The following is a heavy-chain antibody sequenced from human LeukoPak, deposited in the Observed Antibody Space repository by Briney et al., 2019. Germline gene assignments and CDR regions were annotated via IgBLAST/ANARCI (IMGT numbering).Heavy chain of an antibody. D-gene: IGHD6-19*01. V-gene: IGHV4-34*01. CDR1: GFSFSGYG. CDR3: ARGGYSSGWYATNWFDP. Sequence: GSLRLSCAAPGFSFSGYGMHWVRQPPGKGLEWIGEINHSGSTNYNPSLKSRVTISVDTSKNQFSLKLSSVTAADTAVYYCARGGYSSGWYATNWFDPWGQGTLVTVSS. J-gene: IGHJ5*02. CDR2: INHSGST.